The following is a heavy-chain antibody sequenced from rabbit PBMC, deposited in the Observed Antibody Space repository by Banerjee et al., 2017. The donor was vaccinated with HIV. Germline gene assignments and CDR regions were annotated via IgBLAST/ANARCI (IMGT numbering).Heavy chain of an antibody. CDR3: AKDWADNFYYYCDL. CDR2: IDPVFGST. Sequence: QEQLVESGGGLVQPGGSLKLSCKASGFDFSSYGVSWVRQAPGKGLEWIGYIDPVFGSTYYASWVNGRFTISSHNAQNTLYLQLNSLTAADTATYFCAKDWADNFYYYCDLRGQGTLVTVS. J-gene: IGHJ4*01. CDR1: GFDFSSYG. V-gene: IGHV1S47*01. D-gene: IGHD4-1*01.